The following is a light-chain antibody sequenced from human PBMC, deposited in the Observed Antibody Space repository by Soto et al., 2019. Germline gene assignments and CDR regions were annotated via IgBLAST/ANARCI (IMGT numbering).Light chain of an antibody. CDR3: QQYGSAPRT. CDR1: QSVSSRY. Sequence: EIVLTQSPGTLSLSPGERATLSCRASQSVSSRYLAGYQQKPGQAPRLLLYCASSRATVIPNRFSGSGSGTDFTLTINRLETEDFAVYYCQQYGSAPRTYGQGTKVEIK. J-gene: IGKJ1*01. CDR2: CAS. V-gene: IGKV3-20*01.